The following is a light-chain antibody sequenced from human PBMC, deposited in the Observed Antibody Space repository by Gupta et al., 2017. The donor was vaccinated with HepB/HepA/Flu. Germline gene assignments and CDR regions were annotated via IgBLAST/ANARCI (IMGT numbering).Light chain of an antibody. CDR1: QSVRSTH. J-gene: IGKJ3*01. Sequence: ESILTQSPGTLSLSPGERATLSCRASQSVRSTHLAWYQQRPGQAPRLLIYGTSNRATGIPDRFSGSGYGKDFTLTSSRLEPEDFAVYYWQQYGTSFTFGHGTRVDFK. CDR2: GTS. CDR3: QQYGTSFT. V-gene: IGKV3-20*01.